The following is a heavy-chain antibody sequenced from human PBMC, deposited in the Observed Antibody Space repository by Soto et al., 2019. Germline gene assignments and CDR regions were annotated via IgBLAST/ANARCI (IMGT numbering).Heavy chain of an antibody. D-gene: IGHD4-17*01. CDR2: ISGSGGST. V-gene: IGHV3-23*01. CDR1: GFTFSSYA. J-gene: IGHJ4*02. CDR3: AKDCGGGNDYGDYFQFGY. Sequence: GGSLRLSCAASGFTFSSYAMSWVRQAPGKGLEWVSAISGSGGSTYYADSVKGRFTISRDNSKNTLYLQMNSLRAEDTAVYYCAKDCGGGNDYGDYFQFGYWGQGTLVTVSS.